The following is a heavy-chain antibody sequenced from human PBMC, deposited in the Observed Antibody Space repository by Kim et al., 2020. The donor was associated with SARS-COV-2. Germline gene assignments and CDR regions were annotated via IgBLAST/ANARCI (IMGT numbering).Heavy chain of an antibody. CDR2: NT. J-gene: IGHJ4*02. V-gene: IGHV1-18*01. CDR3: ARVDPPEFDY. Sequence: NTKYAQKFQGRVTMTTDTSTSTAYMELRSLRSDDTAVYYCARVDPPEFDYWGQGTLVTVSS.